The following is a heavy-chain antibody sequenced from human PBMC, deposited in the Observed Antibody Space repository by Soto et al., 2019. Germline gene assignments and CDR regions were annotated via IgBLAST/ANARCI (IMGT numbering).Heavy chain of an antibody. D-gene: IGHD2-15*01. CDR2: INHSGST. J-gene: IGHJ4*02. CDR1: GGSFSGYY. CDR3: ARVGYCSGGSCYSKYFDY. V-gene: IGHV4-34*01. Sequence: SETLSLTCAVYGGSFSGYYWSWIRQPPGKGLEWIGEINHSGSTNYNPSLKSRVTISVDTSKNQFSLKLSSVTAADTAVYYCARVGYCSGGSCYSKYFDYWGQGTLVTVSS.